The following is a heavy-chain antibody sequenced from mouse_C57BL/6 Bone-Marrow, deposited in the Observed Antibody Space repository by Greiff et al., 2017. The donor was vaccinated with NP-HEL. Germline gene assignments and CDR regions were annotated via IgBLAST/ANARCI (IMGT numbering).Heavy chain of an antibody. D-gene: IGHD1-1*01. CDR3: ARQGYGSSFYWYFDV. V-gene: IGHV5-12*01. J-gene: IGHJ1*03. CDR2: ISNGGGST. CDR1: GFTFSDYY. Sequence: EVQVVESGGGLVQPGGSLKLSCAASGFTFSDYYMYWVRQTPEKRLEWVAYISNGGGSTYYPDTVKGRFTISRDNAKNTLYLQMSRLKSEDTAMYYCARQGYGSSFYWYFDVWGTGTTVTVSS.